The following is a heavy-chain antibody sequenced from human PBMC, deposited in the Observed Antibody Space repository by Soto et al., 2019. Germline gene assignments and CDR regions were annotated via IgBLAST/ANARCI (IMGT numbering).Heavy chain of an antibody. V-gene: IGHV3-21*01. CDR2: ISSSSSYI. CDR1: GFTFSTYS. J-gene: IGHJ6*02. D-gene: IGHD3-22*01. Sequence: EVQLVESGGGLVKPGGSLRLSCAASGFTFSTYSMNWVRQAPGKGLEWGSSISSSSSYIYYADSVKGRFTISRDNAKNSLYRQMNSLRAEDTAVYYCARYDSSGYYWPYYYYGMDVWGQGTTVTVSS. CDR3: ARYDSSGYYWPYYYYGMDV.